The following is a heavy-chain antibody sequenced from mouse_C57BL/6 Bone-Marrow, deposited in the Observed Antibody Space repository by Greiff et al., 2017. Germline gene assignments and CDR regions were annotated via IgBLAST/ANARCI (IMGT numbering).Heavy chain of an antibody. J-gene: IGHJ3*01. D-gene: IGHD3-2*02. V-gene: IGHV1-64*01. CDR2: IHPNSGST. Sequence: QVQLQQPGAELVKPGASVKLSCKASGYTFTSYWMHWVKQRPGQGLEWIGMIHPNSGSTNYNEKFKSKATLTVDKSSSTAYMQLRSLTSEDSAVYYYARGSSDYAWFAYWGQGTLVTVSA. CDR3: ARGSSDYAWFAY. CDR1: GYTFTSYW.